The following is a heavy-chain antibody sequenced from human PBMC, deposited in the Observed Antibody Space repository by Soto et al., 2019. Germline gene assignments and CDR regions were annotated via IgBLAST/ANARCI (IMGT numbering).Heavy chain of an antibody. CDR2: ISYDGSNK. V-gene: IGHV3-30*18. J-gene: IGHJ6*02. D-gene: IGHD2-2*02. Sequence: GGSLRLSCAASGFTFSSYGMHWVRQAPGKGLEWVAVISYDGSNKYYADSVKGRFTISRDNSKNTLYLQMNSLRAEDTAVYYCAKVAPAAILVYYGMDVWGQGTTVTVSS. CDR3: AKVAPAAILVYYGMDV. CDR1: GFTFSSYG.